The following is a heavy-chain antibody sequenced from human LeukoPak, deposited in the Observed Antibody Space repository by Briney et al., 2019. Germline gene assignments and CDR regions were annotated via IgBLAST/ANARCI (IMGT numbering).Heavy chain of an antibody. CDR1: GGTFSSYA. V-gene: IGHV1-69*06. Sequence: SVKVSCKASGGTFSSYAISWVRQAPGQGLEWMGGIIPIFGTANYAQKFQGRVTITADKSTSTAYMELGSLRSEDTAVYYCARVVGDSGYAIDYWGQGTLVTVSS. CDR2: IIPIFGTA. J-gene: IGHJ4*02. CDR3: ARVVGDSGYAIDY. D-gene: IGHD5-12*01.